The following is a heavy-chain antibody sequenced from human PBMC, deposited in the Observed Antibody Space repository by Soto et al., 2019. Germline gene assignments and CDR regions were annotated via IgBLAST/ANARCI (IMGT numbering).Heavy chain of an antibody. D-gene: IGHD3-10*01. J-gene: IGHJ3*01. Sequence: GGSLRLSCAASGVTFSSYAMSWVRQAPGKGLEWVSAISGSGGSTYYADSVKGRFTISRDNSKNTLYLQMNSLRAEDTAVYYCEKDHMVRGVIITPYFWGQGTMVTVSS. CDR2: ISGSGGST. CDR3: EKDHMVRGVIITPYF. V-gene: IGHV3-23*01. CDR1: GVTFSSYA.